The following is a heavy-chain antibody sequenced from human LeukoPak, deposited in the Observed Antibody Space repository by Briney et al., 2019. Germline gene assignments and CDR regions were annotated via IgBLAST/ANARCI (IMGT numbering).Heavy chain of an antibody. CDR1: GFTFSSYG. CDR3: TKEGYYGSGSFPDY. Sequence: GGSLRLSRAVSGFTFSSYGMHWVRQAPGKGLEWVAVISYDGSNKYYAESVEGRFTISRDNSQNTLSLQMNRLRPDDTGLYYCTKEGYYGSGSFPDYWGQGTLVTVSS. J-gene: IGHJ4*02. CDR2: ISYDGSNK. D-gene: IGHD3-10*01. V-gene: IGHV3-30*18.